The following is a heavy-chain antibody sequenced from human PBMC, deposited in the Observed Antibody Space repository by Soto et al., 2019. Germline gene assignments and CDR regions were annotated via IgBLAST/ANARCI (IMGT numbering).Heavy chain of an antibody. J-gene: IGHJ4*02. Sequence: EVQLVESGGGLVQPGGSLRLSCAASGFTVSNNYMNWFRLAPGKGLEWVSLIYSGGGTYYADSVKGRFTISRDNSKNTLFLQMNSLRAEDTAVYYWARNGWGMATVGMWGPGTLVTVSS. CDR2: IYSGGGT. V-gene: IGHV3-66*01. CDR3: ARNGWGMATVGM. D-gene: IGHD4-4*01. CDR1: GFTVSNNY.